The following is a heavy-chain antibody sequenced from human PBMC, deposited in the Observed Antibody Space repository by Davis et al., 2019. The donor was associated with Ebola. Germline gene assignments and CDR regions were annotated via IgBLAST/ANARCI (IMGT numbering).Heavy chain of an antibody. CDR3: ARRYYYDSSGYYY. Sequence: MPGGSLRLSCSVAGGSISSGGYYWNWIRQHPGEGLEWIGSIYYSGSTYYNPSLKSRVTISVDTSKNQFSLKLSSVTAADTAVYYCARRYYYDSSGYYYWGQGTLVTVSS. CDR1: GGSISSGGYY. D-gene: IGHD3-22*01. J-gene: IGHJ4*02. V-gene: IGHV4-39*01. CDR2: IYYSGST.